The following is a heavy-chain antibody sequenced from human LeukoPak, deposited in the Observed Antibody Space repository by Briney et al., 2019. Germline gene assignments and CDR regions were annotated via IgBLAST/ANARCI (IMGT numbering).Heavy chain of an antibody. CDR1: GFSFSDRW. D-gene: IGHD1-14*01. V-gene: IGHV3-7*01. CDR3: ARSDHGPEY. Sequence: GGSLRLSCSASGFSFSDRWMNWVRQAPGKGLEWVAIINKDGSERHYVDSVKGRLSISRDNAKNSLYLQMNSLRAEDTAVYYCARSDHGPEYWGQGTLVTVSS. CDR2: INKDGSER. J-gene: IGHJ4*02.